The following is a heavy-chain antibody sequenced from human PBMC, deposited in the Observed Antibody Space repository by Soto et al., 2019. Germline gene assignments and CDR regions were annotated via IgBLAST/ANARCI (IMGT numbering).Heavy chain of an antibody. V-gene: IGHV3-23*01. CDR2: ISGSGGST. J-gene: IGHJ4*02. D-gene: IGHD2-8*01. Sequence: GGSLRLSCEASGLTFSTYAMSWVRQVPGRGLEWVTGISGSGGSTNYADSVKGRFTISRDNSKNTLFLQMNSLRAEDTAVYYCAKDSCTNGVCYFDYWGQGTLVTVSS. CDR1: GLTFSTYA. CDR3: AKDSCTNGVCYFDY.